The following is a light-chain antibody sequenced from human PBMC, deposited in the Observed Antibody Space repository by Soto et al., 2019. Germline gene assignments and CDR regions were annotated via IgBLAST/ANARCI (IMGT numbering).Light chain of an antibody. J-gene: IGLJ2*01. Sequence: QSALTQPPSVSAAPGQKVTISCSGSSSNIGNNYVSWYQQLPGTAPKLLIYDSNKRPSGIPDRFSGSKSGTSATLDITGLQTGDEADYYCATRDSSLTGEVFGGGTKVTVL. CDR3: ATRDSSLTGEV. CDR2: DSN. V-gene: IGLV1-51*01. CDR1: SSNIGNNY.